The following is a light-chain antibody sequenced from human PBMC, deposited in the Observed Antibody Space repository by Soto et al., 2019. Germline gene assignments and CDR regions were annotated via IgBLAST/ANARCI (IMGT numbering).Light chain of an antibody. CDR2: DAS. CDR3: QQYGSSPPT. Sequence: EIVFTQSPTTPALPPGERATPSCRASQSVSSYLAWYQQKPGQAPRLLIYDASNRATGIPARFSGSGSGTDFTLTISRLEPEDFAVYYCQQYGSSPPTFGEGTKVDIK. J-gene: IGKJ1*01. CDR1: QSVSSY. V-gene: IGKV3-20*01.